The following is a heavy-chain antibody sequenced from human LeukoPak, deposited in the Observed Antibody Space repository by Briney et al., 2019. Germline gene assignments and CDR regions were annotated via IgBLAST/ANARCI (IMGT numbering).Heavy chain of an antibody. V-gene: IGHV6-1*01. J-gene: IGHJ6*02. CDR1: GDSVSSDSAA. CDR2: TYYRSKWYN. Sequence: PSQTLSLTCAISGDSVSSDSAAWNWIRQSPSRGLEWLGRTYYRSKWYNEYSVSVQSRLTISSDTSKNQFCLQLNSVTPEDTAVYYCARGWGMDVWGQGTTVTVSS. CDR3: ARGWGMDV.